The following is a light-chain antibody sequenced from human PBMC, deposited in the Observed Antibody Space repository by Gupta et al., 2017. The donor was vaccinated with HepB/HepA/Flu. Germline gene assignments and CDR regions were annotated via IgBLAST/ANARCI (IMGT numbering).Light chain of an antibody. CDR3: MQALQTPFT. CDR2: LGS. CDR1: QSLLHSNGYNY. V-gene: IGKV2-28*01. J-gene: IGKJ3*01. Sequence: DIVMPQSPLSLPVTPGAQASISCRSSQSLLHSNGYNYLDWYLQKPGQSPQLLIYLGSNRASGVPDRFSGSGSGTDFTLKISRVEAEDVGVYYCMQALQTPFTFGPGTKVDIK.